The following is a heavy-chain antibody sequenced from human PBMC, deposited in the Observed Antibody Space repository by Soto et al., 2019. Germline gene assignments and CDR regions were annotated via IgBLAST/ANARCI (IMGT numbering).Heavy chain of an antibody. D-gene: IGHD3-16*01. V-gene: IGHV3-23*01. CDR3: AKGLGATFHFSKWFDP. Sequence: EVQLLESGGDLVQPGGSLRLSCAASGFTFSNYAMSWVRQAAGKGMEWVSTIGTGADIFYADSVKGRFIISRDNYKNTMALQMNSLRADDTAVYFCAKGLGATFHFSKWFDPWGQGTQVTVSS. CDR1: GFTFSNYA. CDR2: IGTGADI. J-gene: IGHJ5*02.